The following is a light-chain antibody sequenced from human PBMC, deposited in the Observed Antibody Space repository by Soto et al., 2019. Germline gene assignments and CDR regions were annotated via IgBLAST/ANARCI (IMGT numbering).Light chain of an antibody. V-gene: IGKV3-20*01. CDR2: AAS. CDR1: QSLNSNF. CDR3: QKYDTSPPRYT. J-gene: IGKJ2*01. Sequence: EIVLTQSPGTLSLSPGESATLSCRASQSLNSNFLAWYQQKPGQAPRLLVYAASSRATGIPDRFSGSASGTAFTLTHSRLEPEDFAVYYCQKYDTSPPRYTFGQGTKLELK.